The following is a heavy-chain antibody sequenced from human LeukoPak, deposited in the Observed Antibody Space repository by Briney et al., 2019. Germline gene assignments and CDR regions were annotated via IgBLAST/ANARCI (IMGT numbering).Heavy chain of an antibody. J-gene: IGHJ4*02. CDR3: ARAQYYYDSSGYSSYYFDY. D-gene: IGHD3-22*01. Sequence: PSETLSLTCAVYGGSFSGYYWSWIRHPPGKGLEWIGEINHSGSTNYNPSLKSRVTISVDTSKNQFSLKLSSVTAADTAVYYCARAQYYYDSSGYSSYYFDYWGQGTLVTVSS. CDR2: INHSGST. V-gene: IGHV4-34*01. CDR1: GGSFSGYY.